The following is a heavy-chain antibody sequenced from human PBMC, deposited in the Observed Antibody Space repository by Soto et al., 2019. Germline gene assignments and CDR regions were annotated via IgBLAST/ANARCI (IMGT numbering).Heavy chain of an antibody. V-gene: IGHV1-46*01. D-gene: IGHD3-3*01. J-gene: IGHJ6*02. CDR1: GYTFTSYY. CDR3: ARQYYDFWSGYYQAPKLIYYYYGMDV. Sequence: ASVKVSCKASGYTFTSYYMHWVRQAPVQGLEWMGIINPSGGSTSYAQKFQGRVTMTRDTSTSTVYMELSSLRSEDTAVYYCARQYYDFWSGYYQAPKLIYYYYGMDVWGQGTTVTVS. CDR2: INPSGGST.